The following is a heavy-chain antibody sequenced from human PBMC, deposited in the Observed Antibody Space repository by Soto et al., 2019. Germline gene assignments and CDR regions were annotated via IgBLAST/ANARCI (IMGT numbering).Heavy chain of an antibody. Sequence: ASVKVSCKVSGYTLTELSMHWVRQAPGKGLEWMGGFDPEDGETIYAQKFQGRVTMTADTSTSTAYMELRSLRSDDTAVYFCAKEYCDTSRCFLPEYWGQGALVTVSS. V-gene: IGHV1-24*01. CDR2: FDPEDGET. CDR1: GYTLTELS. CDR3: AKEYCDTSRCFLPEY. D-gene: IGHD2-2*01. J-gene: IGHJ4*02.